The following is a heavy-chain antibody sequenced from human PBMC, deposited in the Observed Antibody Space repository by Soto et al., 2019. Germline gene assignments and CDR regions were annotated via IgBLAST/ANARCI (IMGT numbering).Heavy chain of an antibody. J-gene: IGHJ4*02. V-gene: IGHV1-18*01. Sequence: GASVKVSCKASGYTFTSYDINWVRQATGQGLEWMGWMSPYNGNTNYAQKLQGRVTMTTDTSTSTAYMELRSLRSDDTAVYYCARDNRYSSGWYNDYWGQGTLVTVSS. D-gene: IGHD6-19*01. CDR3: ARDNRYSSGWYNDY. CDR1: GYTFTSYD. CDR2: MSPYNGNT.